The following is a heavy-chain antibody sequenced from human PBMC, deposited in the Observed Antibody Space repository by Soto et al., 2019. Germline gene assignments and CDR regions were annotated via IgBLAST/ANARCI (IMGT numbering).Heavy chain of an antibody. D-gene: IGHD6-19*01. Sequence: QVQLVQSGAEVKKPGASVKVSCKASGYTFTSYGISGVRQAPGQGLEWMGWISAYNGNTNYAQKLQGRVTMTTDTSTSTAYMELRSLRSDDTAVYYCARWQSSMIAVAGAANWCDPWGQGTLVTVSS. V-gene: IGHV1-18*01. CDR2: ISAYNGNT. CDR1: GYTFTSYG. CDR3: ARWQSSMIAVAGAANWCDP. J-gene: IGHJ5*02.